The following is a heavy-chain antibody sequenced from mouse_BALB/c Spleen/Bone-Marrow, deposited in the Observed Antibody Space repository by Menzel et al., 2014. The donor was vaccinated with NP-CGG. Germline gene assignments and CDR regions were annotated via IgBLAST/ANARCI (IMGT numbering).Heavy chain of an antibody. D-gene: IGHD4-1*01. J-gene: IGHJ2*01. CDR2: ISSGSSTI. CDR3: TRGGNWEDFDY. V-gene: IGHV5-17*02. CDR1: GFTFSSFG. Sequence: DVMLVESGGGLVQPGGSRKFSCSASGFTFSSFGMHWVRQAPEKGLEWVAYISSGSSTIFYADTVKGRFTISRDNPKNTLFLQMTSLRSEDTAIYYCTRGGNWEDFDYWGQGTTLTVSS.